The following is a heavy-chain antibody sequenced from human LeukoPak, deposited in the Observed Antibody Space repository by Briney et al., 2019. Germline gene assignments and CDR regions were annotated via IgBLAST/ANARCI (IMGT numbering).Heavy chain of an antibody. Sequence: GGSLGLSCAASGFTFSSHGMNWVRQAPGKGLEWVPSISSSSSYIYYADSVKGRFTISRDNAKNSLYLQMNSLRAEDTAVYYCARDDPYLTSAGGSFDYWGQGTLVTVSS. CDR1: GFTFSSHG. V-gene: IGHV3-21*01. CDR2: ISSSSSYI. J-gene: IGHJ4*02. D-gene: IGHD6-13*01. CDR3: ARDDPYLTSAGGSFDY.